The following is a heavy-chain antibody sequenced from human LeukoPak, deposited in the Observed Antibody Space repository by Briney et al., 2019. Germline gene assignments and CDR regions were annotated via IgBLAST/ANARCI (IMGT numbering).Heavy chain of an antibody. D-gene: IGHD3-9*01. CDR2: ISGSGGST. Sequence: GGSLRLSCAASGFTFSSYAMSWVRQAPGKGLEWVSAISGSGGSTYYADSVKGRFTISRDNSKNTLYLQMNSLRAEDTAVYYCAKDTYYDILTGYQRAYYFDYWGEGTLVTVSS. J-gene: IGHJ4*02. V-gene: IGHV3-23*01. CDR3: AKDTYYDILTGYQRAYYFDY. CDR1: GFTFSSYA.